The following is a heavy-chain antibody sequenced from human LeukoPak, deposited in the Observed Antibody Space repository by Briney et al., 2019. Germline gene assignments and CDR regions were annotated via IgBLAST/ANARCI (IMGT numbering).Heavy chain of an antibody. CDR3: AKGLGSRAAAGTEGGFGY. CDR1: GFTFSSYA. CDR2: ISASGDST. Sequence: PGRSLRLSCVASGFTFSSYAMSWVRQAPGKGLEWVSAISASGDSTYYADSVKGRFTISRDNSKNTVYPQMDSLRAEDTAVYYCAKGLGSRAAAGTEGGFGYWGQGTLVTVSS. V-gene: IGHV3-23*01. D-gene: IGHD6-13*01. J-gene: IGHJ4*02.